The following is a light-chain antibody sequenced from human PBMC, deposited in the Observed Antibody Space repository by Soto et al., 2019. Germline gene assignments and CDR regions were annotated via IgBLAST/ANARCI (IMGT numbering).Light chain of an antibody. V-gene: IGKV1-39*01. J-gene: IGKJ3*01. CDR3: QQSYSTPFP. CDR2: AAS. CDR1: QSISSY. Sequence: DIQMNQSPSSLSASVGDRVTITCRASQSISSYLNWYQQKPGKAPKLLIYAASSLQSGVPSRFSGSGSGTDFTLTISSLQPEDVATYYCQQSYSTPFPFGPGTKVDIK.